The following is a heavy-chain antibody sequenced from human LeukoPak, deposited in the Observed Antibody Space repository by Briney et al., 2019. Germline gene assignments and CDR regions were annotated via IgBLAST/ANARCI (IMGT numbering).Heavy chain of an antibody. J-gene: IGHJ4*02. Sequence: PGGSLRLSCAASGFTVISNYMSWVRQAPGKGLEWVSVIYSGGSTYYADSVKGRFTISRDNSKNTLYLQMNSLRAEDTAVYYCARPAVSGWSLDYWGQGTLVTVSS. CDR1: GFTVISNY. CDR3: ARPAVSGWSLDY. V-gene: IGHV3-53*01. D-gene: IGHD6-19*01. CDR2: IYSGGST.